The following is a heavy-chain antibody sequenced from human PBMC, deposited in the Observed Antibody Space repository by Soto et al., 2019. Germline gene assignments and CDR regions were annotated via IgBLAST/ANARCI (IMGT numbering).Heavy chain of an antibody. V-gene: IGHV1-18*01. Sequence: QVQLVQSGAEVREPGASVKVSCKASGYTFTNYGITWVRQAPGQGLEGMAWISTYNGNTNYAQKLQDRGTMTTDTSTSTAYMELRSLRSDDTAVYYCATVSVEGGHFDLWGRGTLVTVSS. CDR2: ISTYNGNT. D-gene: IGHD2-15*01. CDR1: GYTFTNYG. J-gene: IGHJ2*01. CDR3: ATVSVEGGHFDL.